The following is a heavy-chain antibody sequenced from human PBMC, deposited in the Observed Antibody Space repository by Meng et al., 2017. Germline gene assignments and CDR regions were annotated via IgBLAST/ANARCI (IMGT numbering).Heavy chain of an antibody. V-gene: IGHV4-34*01. Sequence: SETLSLTCAVYGGSFSGYYWSWIRQPPGKGLEWIGEINHSGSTNYNPSLKSRVTISVDTSKNQFSLKLSSVTAADTAVYYCARSTATTYWYYYYGMDVWGQGTTVTVSS. CDR2: INHSGST. J-gene: IGHJ6*02. CDR1: GGSFSGYY. D-gene: IGHD4-17*01. CDR3: ARSTATTYWYYYYGMDV.